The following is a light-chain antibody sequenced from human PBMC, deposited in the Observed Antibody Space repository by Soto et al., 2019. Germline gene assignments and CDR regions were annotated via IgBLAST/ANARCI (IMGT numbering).Light chain of an antibody. V-gene: IGLV2-11*01. CDR1: SSDVGGYNY. J-gene: IGLJ3*02. CDR2: DVN. Sequence: QSALTQPRSVSGSPGQSVTISCIGTSSDVGGYNYVSWYQQHPGKAPKLLIYDVNKRPSGVPDRFSASKSGNTASLTISGLQAEDESDYCCCSYAGRYTVVFGGGTQLTVL. CDR3: CSYAGRYTVV.